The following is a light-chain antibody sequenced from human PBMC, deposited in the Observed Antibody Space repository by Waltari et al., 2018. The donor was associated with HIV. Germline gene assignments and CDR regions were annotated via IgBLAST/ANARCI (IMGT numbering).Light chain of an antibody. J-gene: IGLJ3*02. V-gene: IGLV1-40*01. CDR1: SSNIGALARFD. CDR3: QSYDSSLSGSV. CDR2: GDS. Sequence: QSVLTQPPSVSGAPGQRVTISCTGSSSNIGALARFDVHWYQQLPGTAPKLLIYGDSTRPSGVPDRFAGSGSGTSASRAITGLQAEDEAHYYCQSYDSSLSGSVFGGGTKLTVL.